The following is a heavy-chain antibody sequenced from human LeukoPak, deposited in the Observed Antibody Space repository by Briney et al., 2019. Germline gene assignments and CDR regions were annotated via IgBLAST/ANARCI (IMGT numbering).Heavy chain of an antibody. Sequence: ASVKVSCKASGYTFTGYYIYWVRQAPSKELEWMGWINPNSGATNYAQKFQGRVTMTRDTSISTAYMELSRLRSDDTAVYYCARDDYYDSSGFPNWFDPWGQGTLVTVSS. V-gene: IGHV1-2*02. CDR2: INPNSGAT. J-gene: IGHJ5*02. D-gene: IGHD3-22*01. CDR3: ARDDYYDSSGFPNWFDP. CDR1: GYTFTGYY.